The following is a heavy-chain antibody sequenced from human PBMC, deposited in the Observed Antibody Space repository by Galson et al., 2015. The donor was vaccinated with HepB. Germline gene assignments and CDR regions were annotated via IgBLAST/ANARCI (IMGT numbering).Heavy chain of an antibody. CDR3: AREDSITMVRGVISYYYYGMDV. J-gene: IGHJ6*02. V-gene: IGHV4-59*01. D-gene: IGHD3-10*01. Sequence: LSLTCTVSGGSISSYYWSWIRQPPGKGLEWIGYIYYSGSTNYNPSLKSRVTISVDTSKNQFSLKLSSVTAADTAVYYCAREDSITMVRGVISYYYYGMDVWGQGTTVTVSS. CDR2: IYYSGST. CDR1: GGSISSYY.